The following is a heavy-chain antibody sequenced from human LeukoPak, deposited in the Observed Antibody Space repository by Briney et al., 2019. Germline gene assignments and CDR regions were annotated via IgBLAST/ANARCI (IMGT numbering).Heavy chain of an antibody. D-gene: IGHD3-22*01. CDR3: AKRSSTSSGYFDF. V-gene: IGHV3-23*01. J-gene: IGHJ4*02. CDR2: VTGSGAST. CDR1: GFTFSSYE. Sequence: GGSLRLSCAASGFTFSSYEMNWVRQAPGKGLEWVSAVTGSGASTNYADSVKGRFTISRDNSKNTIYLQMNSLRAEDTALYYCAKRSSTSSGYFDFWGRGTLVTVSS.